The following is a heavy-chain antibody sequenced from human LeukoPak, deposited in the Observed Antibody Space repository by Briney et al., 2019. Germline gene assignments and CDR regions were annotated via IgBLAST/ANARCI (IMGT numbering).Heavy chain of an antibody. D-gene: IGHD3-3*01. CDR3: ARDQNKGDFWSGYDYYFDY. V-gene: IGHV3-7*01. CDR1: GFTFSSYW. Sequence: GSLRLSCAASGFTFSSYWMSWVRQAPGKGLEWVANIKQDGSEKYYVDSVKGRFTISRDNAKNSLYLQMNSLRAEDTAVYYCARDQNKGDFWSGYDYYFDYWGQGTLVTVSS. CDR2: IKQDGSEK. J-gene: IGHJ4*02.